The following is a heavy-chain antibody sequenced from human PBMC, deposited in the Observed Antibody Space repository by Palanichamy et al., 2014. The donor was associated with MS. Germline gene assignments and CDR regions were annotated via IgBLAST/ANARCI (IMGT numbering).Heavy chain of an antibody. D-gene: IGHD3-3*01. V-gene: IGHV1-46*03. J-gene: IGHJ3*02. CDR2: INPSGGST. Sequence: QLVQSGAEVKKPGASVKVSCKASGYTFTSYYMHWVRQAPGQGLEWMGIINPSGGSTSCAQKFQGRVTMTRDTSTSTVYMELSSLRSEDTAVYYCARVRSRRNRITIFGVVTTGAFDIWGQGTMVTVSS. CDR1: GYTFTSYY. CDR3: ARVRSRRNRITIFGVVTTGAFDI.